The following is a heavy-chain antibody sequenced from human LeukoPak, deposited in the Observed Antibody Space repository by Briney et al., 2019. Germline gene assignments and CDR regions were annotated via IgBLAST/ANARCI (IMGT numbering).Heavy chain of an antibody. J-gene: IGHJ5*02. CDR1: GYSFTSYD. V-gene: IGHV1-8*01. D-gene: IGHD6-6*01. CDR3: ARAERIAARPGYNWFDP. CDR2: MNPNSGNT. Sequence: ASVKVSCKASGYSFTSYDINWVRQATGQGLAWMGWMNPNSGNTGYAQKFQGRVTMTRNTSISTAYMELSSLRSEDTAVYYCARAERIAARPGYNWFDPWGQGTLVTVSS.